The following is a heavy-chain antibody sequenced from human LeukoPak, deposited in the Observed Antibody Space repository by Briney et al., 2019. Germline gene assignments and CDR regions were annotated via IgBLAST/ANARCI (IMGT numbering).Heavy chain of an antibody. Sequence: SETLSVTCAVSGGSFIGYHWSWIRQTPGKGLEWIGEVSQSGGASYNPSLKSRVTISIETSKNHFSLKLNSVTAADTAMYYCAGSYGGNAVGPFDIWGQGTMVTVSS. D-gene: IGHD4-23*01. CDR1: GGSFIGYH. J-gene: IGHJ3*02. V-gene: IGHV4-34*01. CDR3: AGSYGGNAVGPFDI. CDR2: VSQSGGA.